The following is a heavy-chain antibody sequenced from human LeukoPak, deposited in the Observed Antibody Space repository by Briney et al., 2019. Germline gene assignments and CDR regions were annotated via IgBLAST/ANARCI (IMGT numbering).Heavy chain of an antibody. V-gene: IGHV4-61*01. CDR2: IYYSGST. D-gene: IGHD1-26*01. CDR3: ARDSRIMGAPGAFDY. Sequence: PSETLSLTCTVSGGSVSSGSYYWSWIRQPPGEGLEWIGYIYYSGSTNYNPSLKSRVTISVDTSKNQFSLKLTSVTAADTAVYYCARDSRIMGAPGAFDYWGQGTLVTVSS. CDR1: GGSVSSGSYY. J-gene: IGHJ4*02.